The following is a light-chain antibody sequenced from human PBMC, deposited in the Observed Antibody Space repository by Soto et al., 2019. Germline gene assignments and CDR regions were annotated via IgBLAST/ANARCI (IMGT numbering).Light chain of an antibody. V-gene: IGKV3D-15*01. CDR2: GAS. Sequence: EVALAQSPATLSLSPGERASLSCMASQSVSSQLAWYQQKPGQTPRLLIHGASTRATGIAARFSGSGSGTEFTLTISGLQSEDFATYYCQQYNNWPVTFGGGTKVDIK. CDR1: QSVSSQ. CDR3: QQYNNWPVT. J-gene: IGKJ4*01.